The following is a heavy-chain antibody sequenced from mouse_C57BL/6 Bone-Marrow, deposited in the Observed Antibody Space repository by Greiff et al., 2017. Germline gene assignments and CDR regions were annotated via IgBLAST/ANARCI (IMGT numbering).Heavy chain of an antibody. CDR1: GYTFTSYW. J-gene: IGHJ3*01. CDR2: IDPSDSYT. V-gene: IGHV1-69*01. Sequence: QVQLQQPGAELVMPGASVKLSCKASGYTFTSYWMHWVKQRPGPGLEWIGEIDPSDSYTNYNQKFQGKSTLTVDKSSSTAYMQLSSLTSEDAAVYYCASPSLCAYWGQGTLVTVSA. CDR3: ASPSLCAY. D-gene: IGHD6-1*01.